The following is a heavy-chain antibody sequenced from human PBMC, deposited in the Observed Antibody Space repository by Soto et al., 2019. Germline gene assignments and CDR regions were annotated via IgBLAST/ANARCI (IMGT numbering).Heavy chain of an antibody. CDR2: TIPIFGTA. CDR1: GGTFSSYA. J-gene: IGHJ6*02. CDR3: AAYPWNDEEKYGMDV. Sequence: QVQLVQSGAEVKKPGSSVKVSCKASGGTFSSYAISCVRQAPGQGLEWMGGTIPIFGTANYAQKFQGRVRITADESTSTAYMELSSLRSEDTAVYYCAAYPWNDEEKYGMDVWGRGTTVTVSS. D-gene: IGHD1-1*01. V-gene: IGHV1-69*01.